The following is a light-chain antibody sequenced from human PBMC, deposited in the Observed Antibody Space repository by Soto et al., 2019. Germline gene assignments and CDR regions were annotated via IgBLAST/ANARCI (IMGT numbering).Light chain of an antibody. V-gene: IGKV3-20*01. J-gene: IGKJ2*01. CDR2: GAS. Sequence: EIVLTQSPGTLSLYPGDRAILSCRASQSVSSSYLAWYQQKPGQAPRLLIYGASSRATGIPDRFSGSGSGTDFTLTISRLEPEDCAVDVCQQYGNSPPNTFGQGTKVEIK. CDR3: QQYGNSPPNT. CDR1: QSVSSSY.